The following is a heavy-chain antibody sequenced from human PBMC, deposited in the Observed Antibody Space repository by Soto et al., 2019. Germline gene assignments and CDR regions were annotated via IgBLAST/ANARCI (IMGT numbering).Heavy chain of an antibody. D-gene: IGHD6-19*01. CDR1: GGSISSYY. J-gene: IGHJ4*02. Sequence: QVQLQESGPGLVKPSETLSLTFTVSGGSISSYYWSWIRQPPGKGLEWNGYIYYSWSTNYNPPLTSRVTISVETSKIEFSMKLSSVTAADTAVYYCARRWGWSVDSWGQGTLVTVSS. CDR2: IYYSWST. CDR3: ARRWGWSVDS. V-gene: IGHV4-59*08.